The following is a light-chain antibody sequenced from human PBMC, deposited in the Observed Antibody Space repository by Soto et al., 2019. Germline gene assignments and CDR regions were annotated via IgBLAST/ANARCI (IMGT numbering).Light chain of an antibody. V-gene: IGKV3-20*01. CDR3: QQYGSSPYT. J-gene: IGKJ2*01. CDR2: GAS. Sequence: EIVLTQSPGTLSLSPGERATLSCRANQSVSSSYLAWYQQKPGQAPRLLIYGASIRATGIPDRFSASESGTDFTLTISRLEPEDFAVYYCQQYGSSPYTFGQGTKLEIK. CDR1: QSVSSSY.